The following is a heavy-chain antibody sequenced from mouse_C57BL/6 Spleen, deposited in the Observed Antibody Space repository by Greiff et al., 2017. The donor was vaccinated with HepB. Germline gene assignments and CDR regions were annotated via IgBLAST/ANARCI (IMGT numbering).Heavy chain of an antibody. Sequence: VQLQQSGPVLVKPGASVKMSCKASGYTFTDYYMNWVKQSHGKSLEWIGVINPYNGGTSYNQKFKGKATLTVDKSSSTAYMELNSLTSEDSAVYYFARAPIYYGYDGPGVWGTGTTLTVSS. J-gene: IGHJ1*03. V-gene: IGHV1-19*01. CDR2: INPYNGGT. D-gene: IGHD2-2*01. CDR3: ARAPIYYGYDGPGV. CDR1: GYTFTDYY.